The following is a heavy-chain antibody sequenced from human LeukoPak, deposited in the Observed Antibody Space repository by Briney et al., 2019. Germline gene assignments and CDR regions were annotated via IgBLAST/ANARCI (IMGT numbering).Heavy chain of an antibody. Sequence: GGSLRLSCAAPGFSFSSNWMGWVRQAPGKGLEWVARIKRDGSQKYYLDSVKGRFTISRGNAKNSLYLQMNSLRVEDTAVYYCARLGLEVGGPNWFDPWGQGTLVTVSS. V-gene: IGHV3-7*01. CDR2: IKRDGSQK. D-gene: IGHD1-1*01. CDR1: GFSFSSNW. J-gene: IGHJ5*02. CDR3: ARLGLEVGGPNWFDP.